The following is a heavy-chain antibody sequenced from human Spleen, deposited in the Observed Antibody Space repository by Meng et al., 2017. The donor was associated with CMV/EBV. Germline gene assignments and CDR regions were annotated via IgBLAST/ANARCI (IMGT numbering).Heavy chain of an antibody. Sequence: ETLSLTCAASGFTFSSYSMNWVRQAPGKGLEWVSSISSSSSYIYYADSVKGRFTISRDNAKNTLYLQMNSLRAEDTAVYYCAKVTIAAAGIRYWGQGTLVTVSS. J-gene: IGHJ4*02. D-gene: IGHD6-13*01. CDR1: GFTFSSYS. CDR2: ISSSSSYI. V-gene: IGHV3-21*01. CDR3: AKVTIAAAGIRY.